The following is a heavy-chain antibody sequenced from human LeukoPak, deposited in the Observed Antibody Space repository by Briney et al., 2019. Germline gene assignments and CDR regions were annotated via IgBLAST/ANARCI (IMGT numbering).Heavy chain of an antibody. Sequence: ASVKVSCKASGYTFTTYGISWVRQAPGQGLEWMGWSSPYNGNTNYAQKLQGRVTMTTDTSTSTAYMELRSLRSDDTAVYYCARDRNNGGDCSDYWGQGTLVTVSS. CDR1: GYTFTTYG. CDR3: ARDRNNGGDCSDY. CDR2: SSPYNGNT. D-gene: IGHD2-21*02. J-gene: IGHJ4*02. V-gene: IGHV1-18*01.